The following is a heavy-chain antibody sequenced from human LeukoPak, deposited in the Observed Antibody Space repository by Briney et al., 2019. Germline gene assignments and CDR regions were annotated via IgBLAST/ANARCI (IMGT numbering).Heavy chain of an antibody. D-gene: IGHD3-22*01. Sequence: ESLKISCKGSGYNFTNYWIGWVRQMPGKGLEWMGIIYPGDSNTRYSPSFQGQVTISADKSISTADLQWSSLKASDTAMYYCARYYYSSSGYSPNAFDIWGQGTMVTVSS. CDR1: GYNFTNYW. V-gene: IGHV5-51*01. CDR2: IYPGDSNT. J-gene: IGHJ3*02. CDR3: ARYYYSSSGYSPNAFDI.